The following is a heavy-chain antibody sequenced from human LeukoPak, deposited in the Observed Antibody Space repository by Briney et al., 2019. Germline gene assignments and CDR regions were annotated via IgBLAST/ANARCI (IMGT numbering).Heavy chain of an antibody. CDR1: GYIFTSYY. J-gene: IGHJ3*02. Sequence: RASVEVSCKASGYIFTSYYMYWVRQAPGQGLEWMGIINPSGGSIRYAQKFQGRVTMTRDTSTSTVYMELSSLRSEDTAVYYCARGRNYYDSSRYYYEGDAFDIWGQGTMVTVSS. V-gene: IGHV1-46*01. CDR2: INPSGGSI. CDR3: ARGRNYYDSSRYYYEGDAFDI. D-gene: IGHD3-22*01.